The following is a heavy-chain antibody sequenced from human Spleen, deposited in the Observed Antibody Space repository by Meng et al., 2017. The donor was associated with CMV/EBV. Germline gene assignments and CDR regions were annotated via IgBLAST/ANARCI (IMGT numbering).Heavy chain of an antibody. Sequence: GESLKISCAASGFTFANAWMTWVRQAPGKGLEWVGRIKSKSDGETRDFAAPLKGRFAISRDDSKGTLYLQMNSLENEDTAVYFCATWNLWSGFFDYWGQGSLVTVSS. D-gene: IGHD3-3*01. CDR3: ATWNLWSGFFDY. CDR2: IKSKSDGETR. J-gene: IGHJ4*02. CDR1: GFTFANAW. V-gene: IGHV3-15*01.